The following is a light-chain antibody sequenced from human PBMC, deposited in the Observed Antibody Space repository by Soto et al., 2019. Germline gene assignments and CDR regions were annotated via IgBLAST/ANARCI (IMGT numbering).Light chain of an antibody. Sequence: EIVLTQSPGTLSLSPGERATLSCRASQRVTSNSLAWYQQKSGQPPSLVFYGPSNRATGIPERFSGSGSGRDVTLTISRLEPDDFAVYFCQQYGTSPPITFGQGTRLEIK. V-gene: IGKV3-20*01. CDR2: GPS. CDR1: QRVTSNS. J-gene: IGKJ5*01. CDR3: QQYGTSPPIT.